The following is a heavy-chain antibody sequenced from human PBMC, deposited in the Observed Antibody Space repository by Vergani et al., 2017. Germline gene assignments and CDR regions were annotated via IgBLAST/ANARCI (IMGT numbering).Heavy chain of an antibody. CDR2: ISYDGSNK. Sequence: QVQLVESGGGVVQPGGSLRLSCGASGFTFSNYGMHWVRQAPGKGLEWVAVISYDGSNKYYADSVKGRFTISRDNSKNTLYLQMNSLRAEDTAVYYCARERGYCSSTSCFNWFDPWGQGTLVTVSS. CDR1: GFTFSNYG. D-gene: IGHD2-2*01. J-gene: IGHJ5*02. V-gene: IGHV3-30*19. CDR3: ARERGYCSSTSCFNWFDP.